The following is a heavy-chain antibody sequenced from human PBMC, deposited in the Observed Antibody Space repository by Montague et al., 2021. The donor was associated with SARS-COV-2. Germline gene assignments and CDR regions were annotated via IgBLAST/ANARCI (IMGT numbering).Heavy chain of an antibody. CDR1: GFSLSTSGMR. Sequence: PALVKPTQTLTLTCTLSGFSLSTSGMRASWIRQPPGKALEWLARXDWDDDKFCSTSLETRLTISKDTSKNQVVLTMTNMDPVDTATYYCARSYYDILTNYYDAFDIWGQGTMVTVSS. D-gene: IGHD3-9*01. V-gene: IGHV2-70*04. CDR2: XDWDDDK. J-gene: IGHJ3*02. CDR3: ARSYYDILTNYYDAFDI.